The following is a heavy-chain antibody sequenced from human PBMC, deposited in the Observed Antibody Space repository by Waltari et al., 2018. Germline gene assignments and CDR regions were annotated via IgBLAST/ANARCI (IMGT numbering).Heavy chain of an antibody. D-gene: IGHD6-13*01. J-gene: IGHJ6*03. CDR2: ISSSSSYI. CDR3: ARDPSIAADDYYYYYMDV. V-gene: IGHV3-21*01. CDR1: GFTFSSYS. Sequence: EVQLVESGGGLVKPGGSLRLSCAASGFTFSSYSMNWVRQAPGKGLEWVSSISSSSSYIYYADSVKCRFTISRDNAKNSLYLQMNSLRAEDTAVYYCARDPSIAADDYYYYYMDVWGKGTTVTVSS.